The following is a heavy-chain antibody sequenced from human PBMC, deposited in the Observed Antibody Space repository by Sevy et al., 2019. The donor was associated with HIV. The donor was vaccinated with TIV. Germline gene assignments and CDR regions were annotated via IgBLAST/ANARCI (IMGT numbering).Heavy chain of an antibody. V-gene: IGHV3-30*18. D-gene: IGHD3-10*01. CDR3: AKDGPPYYTSGSYMYYFDY. CDR2: ISYDGSDK. Sequence: GGSLRLSCAASGFTFSSFGMHWVRQVPGKGLEWVSFISYDGSDKRSVDSVKGRFTISRDSSKNTLYLQMNSLRGGDTAVYYCAKDGPPYYTSGSYMYYFDYWGQGALVTVSS. J-gene: IGHJ4*02. CDR1: GFTFSSFG.